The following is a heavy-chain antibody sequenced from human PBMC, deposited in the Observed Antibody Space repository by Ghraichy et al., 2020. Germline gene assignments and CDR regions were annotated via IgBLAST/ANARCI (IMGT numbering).Heavy chain of an antibody. CDR3: ARLGTSRNYYGSGNYDY. CDR1: GGSISSSSYY. Sequence: SETLSLTCTVSGGSISSSSYYWGWIRQPPGKGLEWIGSIYYSGSTYYNPSLKSRVTISVDTSKNQFSLKLSSVTAADTAVYYVARLGTSRNYYGSGNYDYWGQGTLVTVSS. V-gene: IGHV4-39*01. CDR2: IYYSGST. D-gene: IGHD3-10*01. J-gene: IGHJ4*02.